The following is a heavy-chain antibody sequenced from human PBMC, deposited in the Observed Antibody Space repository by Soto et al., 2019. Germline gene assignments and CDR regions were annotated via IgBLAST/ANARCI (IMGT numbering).Heavy chain of an antibody. D-gene: IGHD1-7*01. Sequence: QVQLQESGPGLVKPSETLSLTCTVSGGSINNHYWSWIRQPPGKGLEWIGYIYYSGTTNYNPSLKCRVTISVDTSKNHVYLNLTSLTAAYTDTSYCARDNWYCEVWGKGTLVTVSS. J-gene: IGHJ4*02. V-gene: IGHV4-59*11. CDR3: ARDNWYCEV. CDR2: IYYSGTT. CDR1: GGSINNHY.